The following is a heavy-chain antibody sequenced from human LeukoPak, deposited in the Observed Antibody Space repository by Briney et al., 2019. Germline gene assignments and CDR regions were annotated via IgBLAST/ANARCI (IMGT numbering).Heavy chain of an antibody. CDR1: GGSFSDYY. D-gene: IGHD2-2*01. Sequence: SETLSLTCAVYGGSFSDYYWNWIRQPPGKGLEWIGEINHSGTTNYNPSLKSRVTISVDTSKSQFSLRLSAVTAADTAVYHCARGLRLPSRSAPAVPHVWAKGTTVTVSA. V-gene: IGHV4-34*01. J-gene: IGHJ6*04. CDR3: ARGLRLPSRSAPAVPHV. CDR2: INHSGTT.